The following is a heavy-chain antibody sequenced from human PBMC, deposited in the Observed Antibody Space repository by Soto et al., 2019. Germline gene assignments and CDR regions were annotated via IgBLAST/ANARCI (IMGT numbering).Heavy chain of an antibody. CDR2: ITPIIGIT. Sequence: QLVQSGAEVRKPGSSVKVSCKASGGTFSDYTISWVRQAPGQGLEWMGRITPIIGITNYAQKFRRRVTITADKSTSTVYMELSSLRPEETAVYCCARGGTLFDPWGQGTLVTVSS. V-gene: IGHV1-69*02. CDR3: ARGGTLFDP. CDR1: GGTFSDYT. D-gene: IGHD3-16*01. J-gene: IGHJ5*02.